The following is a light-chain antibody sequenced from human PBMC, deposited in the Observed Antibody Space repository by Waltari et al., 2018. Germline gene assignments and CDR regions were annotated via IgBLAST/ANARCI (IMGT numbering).Light chain of an antibody. CDR1: ALPKQY. J-gene: IGLJ2*01. CDR2: KDS. CDR3: QSADSSGTYEV. V-gene: IGLV3-25*03. Sequence: SYELTQPPSVSVSPGQTARITCPGDALPKQYAYWYQPKPGQAPVLVINKDSERPSGIPERFSGSSSGTTVTLTISGVQAEDEADYYCQSADSSGTYEVFGGGTKLTVL.